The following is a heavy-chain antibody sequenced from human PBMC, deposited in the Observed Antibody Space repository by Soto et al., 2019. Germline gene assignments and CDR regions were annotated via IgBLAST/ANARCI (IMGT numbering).Heavy chain of an antibody. CDR1: GLTLSHYW. J-gene: IGHJ4*02. Sequence: EVLLVESGGGLVQPGGSMRLACAASGLTLSHYWMHWVRQVPGKGLVWVAEISNDERNIRTSYADSVKGRFTVSRDDAKNTLYLQMNSLRGDDTAVYYCASLSAPDDFWCQGAQVTVSS. CDR2: ISNDERNI. CDR3: ASLSAPDDF. D-gene: IGHD6-25*01. V-gene: IGHV3-74*01.